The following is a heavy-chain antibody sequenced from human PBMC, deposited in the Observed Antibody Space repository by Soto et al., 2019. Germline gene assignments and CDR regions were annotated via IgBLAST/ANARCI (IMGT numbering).Heavy chain of an antibody. J-gene: IGHJ4*02. D-gene: IGHD6-19*01. CDR1: GGSFSDFS. CDR3: GPRGAVADPRGY. CDR2: INHSGST. V-gene: IGHV4-34*01. Sequence: QVQLQQWGAGLLKPSETLSLTCAVSGGSFSDFSWTWIRQPPGKGLELIGEINHSGSTNYNPPLKSRVAISVDTSKNQFSLNLPSVTAADTAVYYCGPRGAVADPRGYWGQGTLVTVSS.